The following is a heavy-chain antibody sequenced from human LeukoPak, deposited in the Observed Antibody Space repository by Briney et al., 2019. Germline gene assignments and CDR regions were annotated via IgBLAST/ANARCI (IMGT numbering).Heavy chain of an antibody. CDR1: GNYW. J-gene: IGHJ4*02. V-gene: IGHV3-74*01. CDR2: VNSDGSWT. Sequence: GGSLRLSCAASGNYWMHCVRQAPGKGLVWVSHVNSDGSWTSHADSVKGRFTISKDNAKNTVYLQMNNLRTEDTAVYYCVSFYETNWGRGTLVTVSS. D-gene: IGHD2-2*01. CDR3: VSFYETN.